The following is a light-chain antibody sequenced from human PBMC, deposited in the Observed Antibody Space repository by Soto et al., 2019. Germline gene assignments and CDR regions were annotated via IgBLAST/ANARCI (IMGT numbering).Light chain of an antibody. CDR1: QGISSY. CDR3: QQLNSHPIT. V-gene: IGKV1-9*01. J-gene: IGKJ5*01. Sequence: IQLTQSPSSLSASVGDRVTITCRASQGISSYLAWYQQKPGKAPKLLIYAASTLQSGVPSRFSGSGSGTDFTLTIISLQPEDFATYYCQQLNSHPITFGKGTRLEIK. CDR2: AAS.